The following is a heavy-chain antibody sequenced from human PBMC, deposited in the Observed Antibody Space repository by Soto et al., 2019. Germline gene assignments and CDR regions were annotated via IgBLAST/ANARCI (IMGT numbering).Heavy chain of an antibody. CDR1: GGSISSYY. J-gene: IGHJ4*02. Sequence: PSETLSLTCTVSGGSISSYYWSWIRQPPGKGLEWIGYIYYSGSTNYNPSLKSRVSMSVDMSTKQFSLRLFSVTAADTAVYYCARGVSGWSPFDVWGQGTLVTVSS. V-gene: IGHV4-59*01. D-gene: IGHD6-19*01. CDR3: ARGVSGWSPFDV. CDR2: IYYSGST.